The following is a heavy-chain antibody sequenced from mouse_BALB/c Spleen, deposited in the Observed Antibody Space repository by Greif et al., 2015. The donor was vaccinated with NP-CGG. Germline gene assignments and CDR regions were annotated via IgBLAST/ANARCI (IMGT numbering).Heavy chain of an antibody. CDR2: IYPSDSYT. J-gene: IGHJ3*01. V-gene: IGHV1-69*02. CDR3: TRSRSSGSFAY. D-gene: IGHD3-1*01. CDR1: GYTFTSYW. Sequence: QVQLQQSGAELVRPGASVKLSCKASGYTFTSYWINWVKQRPGQGLEWIGNIYPSDSYTNYNQKFKDKATLTVDKSSSTAYMQLSSPTSEDSAVYYCTRSRSSGSFAYWGQGTLVTVSA.